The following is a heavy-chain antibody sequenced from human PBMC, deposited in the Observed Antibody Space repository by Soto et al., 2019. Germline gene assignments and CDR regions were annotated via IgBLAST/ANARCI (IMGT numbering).Heavy chain of an antibody. D-gene: IGHD2-21*01. V-gene: IGHV4-59*08. Sequence: QVKLQESGRGLVKPSETLSLSCTVSGGSLGDVYWTWIRQPPGKEMEWIGYISTTGVTNYSPSLKSRVTMSTDTSKNQFSLQLSSVTAADTAIYFCARHGGDVVMVRDWGQGIQVTVSS. CDR3: ARHGGDVVMVRD. J-gene: IGHJ4*02. CDR1: GGSLGDVY. CDR2: ISTTGVT.